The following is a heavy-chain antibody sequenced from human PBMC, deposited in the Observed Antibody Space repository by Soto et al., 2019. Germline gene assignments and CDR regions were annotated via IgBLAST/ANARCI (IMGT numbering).Heavy chain of an antibody. V-gene: IGHV4-59*01. CDR3: AATPRY. Sequence: SETLSLTCSVSGGSTSSYYWSWIRQPPGKGLEWIGYIYYSGSTDYSPSLKSRVTMSIDTSQNQVSLELTSVTTADTAVYYCAATPRYWSQGTLVTVS. CDR2: IYYSGST. J-gene: IGHJ4*02. D-gene: IGHD2-15*01. CDR1: GGSTSSYY.